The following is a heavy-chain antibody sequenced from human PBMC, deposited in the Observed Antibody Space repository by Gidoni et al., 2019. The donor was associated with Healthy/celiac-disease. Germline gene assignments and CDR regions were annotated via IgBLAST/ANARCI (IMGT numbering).Heavy chain of an antibody. CDR1: GGSFSGYY. J-gene: IGHJ4*02. CDR2: INHSGST. CDR3: ARGRRGYYYPFDY. Sequence: QVQLQQWGAGLLKPSETLSLTCAVYGGSFSGYYWSWIRQPPGKGLEWIGEINHSGSTNYNPSLKSRVTISVDTSKNQFSLKLSSVTAADTAVYYCARGRRGYYYPFDYWGQGTLVTVSS. V-gene: IGHV4-34*01. D-gene: IGHD3-22*01.